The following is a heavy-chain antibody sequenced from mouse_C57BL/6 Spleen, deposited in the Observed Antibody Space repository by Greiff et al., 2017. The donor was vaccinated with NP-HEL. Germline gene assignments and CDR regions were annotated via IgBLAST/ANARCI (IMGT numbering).Heavy chain of an antibody. V-gene: IGHV5-17*01. J-gene: IGHJ1*03. Sequence: EVHLVESGGGLVKPGGSLKLSCAASGFTFSDYGMHWVRQAPEKGLEWVAYISSGSSTINYADTVKGRFTISRDNAKNTLILQMTSRRSEDTAMYYYARTITTVEGYFDVWGTGTTVTVSS. CDR3: ARTITTVEGYFDV. CDR1: GFTFSDYG. D-gene: IGHD1-1*01. CDR2: ISSGSSTI.